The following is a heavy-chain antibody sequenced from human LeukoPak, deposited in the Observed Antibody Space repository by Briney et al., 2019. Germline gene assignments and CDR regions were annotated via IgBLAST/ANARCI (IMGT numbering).Heavy chain of an antibody. CDR2: IYPGDFDT. CDR3: ARLRGYCTTTCYIDY. CDR1: GYSFSRNW. Sequence: GESLRISCQGSGYSFSRNWIGWVRQMPGKGLEWMGIIYPGDFDTRYRPSFQGQVTISADKSISTAYLQWSSLKASDTAMHYCARLRGYCTTTCYIDYWGQGTLVTVSS. D-gene: IGHD2-8*01. J-gene: IGHJ4*02. V-gene: IGHV5-51*01.